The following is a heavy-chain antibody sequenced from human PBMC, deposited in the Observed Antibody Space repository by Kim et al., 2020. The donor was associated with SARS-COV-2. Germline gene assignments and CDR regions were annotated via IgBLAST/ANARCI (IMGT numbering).Heavy chain of an antibody. V-gene: IGHV4-39*01. CDR2: IYYRGST. J-gene: IGHJ5*02. CDR1: GGSISSSSYY. Sequence: SETLSLTCTVSGGSISSSSYYWGWIRQPPGKGLEWIGRIYYRGSTYYNPSLKSRVTISVDTSKNQFSLKLSSVTAADTAVYYCARHLIVATKIGIAAPWFDPWGQGTLVTVSS. CDR3: ARHLIVATKIGIAAPWFDP. D-gene: IGHD5-12*01.